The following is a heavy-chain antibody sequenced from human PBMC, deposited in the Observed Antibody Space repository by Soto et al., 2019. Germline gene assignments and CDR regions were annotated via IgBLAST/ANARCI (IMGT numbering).Heavy chain of an antibody. CDR2: IYPGDSDT. CDR3: ARASGSNYYHGMEV. J-gene: IGHJ6*02. V-gene: IGHV5-51*01. Sequence: PGESLRISWKGSGYSFTSYCCGWVLQMPGKGLEWMGIIYPGDSDTRYCPSFQCQVTISADKSISTAYLQWSSLQASETALYYCARASGSNYYHGMEVWGQGTRGTASS. CDR1: GYSFTSYC. D-gene: IGHD6-25*01.